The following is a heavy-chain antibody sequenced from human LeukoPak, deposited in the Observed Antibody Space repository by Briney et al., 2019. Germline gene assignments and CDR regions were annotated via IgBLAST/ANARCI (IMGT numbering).Heavy chain of an antibody. CDR3: AKGIAVAGAYDY. J-gene: IGHJ4*02. V-gene: IGHV3-30*02. D-gene: IGHD6-19*01. Sequence: GGSLRLSCAASGFTFSSYGMHWVRQAPGKGLEWVAFTRYDGSNKYYADSVKGRFTISRDNSKNTLYLQMNSLRAEDTAVYYCAKGIAVAGAYDYWGQGTLVTVSS. CDR1: GFTFSSYG. CDR2: TRYDGSNK.